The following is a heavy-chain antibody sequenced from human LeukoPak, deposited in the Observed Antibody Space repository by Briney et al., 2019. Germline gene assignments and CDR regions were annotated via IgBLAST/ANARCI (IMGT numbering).Heavy chain of an antibody. CDR3: AREQWLVRFDY. CDR2: VSAYNGNT. D-gene: IGHD6-19*01. V-gene: IGHV1-18*01. Sequence: ASVKVSCKASGYTFTSYGISWVRQAPGQGLDWMGWVSAYNGNTNYAQKLQGRVTMTTDTSTSTAYMELRSLRSDDTAVYYCAREQWLVRFDYWGQGTLVTVSS. CDR1: GYTFTSYG. J-gene: IGHJ4*02.